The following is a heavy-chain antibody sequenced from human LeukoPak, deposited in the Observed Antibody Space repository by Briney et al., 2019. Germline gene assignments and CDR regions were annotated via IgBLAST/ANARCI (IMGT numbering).Heavy chain of an antibody. J-gene: IGHJ4*02. CDR3: ARDLGVYCGGDCYSGY. CDR1: GYTFTSYG. Sequence: ASVKVSCKASGYTFTSYGISWVRRAPGQGLEWMGWISAYNGNTNYAQKLQGRVTMTTDTSTSAAYMELRSLRSDDTAVYYCARDLGVYCGGDCYSGYWGQGTLVTVSS. V-gene: IGHV1-18*01. CDR2: ISAYNGNT. D-gene: IGHD2-21*02.